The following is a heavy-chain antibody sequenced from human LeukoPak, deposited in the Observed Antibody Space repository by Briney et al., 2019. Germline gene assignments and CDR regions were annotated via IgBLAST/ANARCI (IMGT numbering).Heavy chain of an antibody. D-gene: IGHD6-19*01. Sequence: GSLRLSCAASGFTFRNYEMNWVRQAPGKGLEWVSYITSSSSTIYYADSVKGRFTISRDNAKNSLYLQMNSLRAEDTAVYYCARGPSVGSGWSPDYWGQGTLATVSS. V-gene: IGHV3-48*03. CDR3: ARGPSVGSGWSPDY. J-gene: IGHJ4*02. CDR2: ITSSSSTI. CDR1: GFTFRNYE.